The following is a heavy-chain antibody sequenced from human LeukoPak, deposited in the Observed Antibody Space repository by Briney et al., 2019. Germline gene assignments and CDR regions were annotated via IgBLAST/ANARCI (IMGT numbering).Heavy chain of an antibody. CDR3: ARDSYYDSSGYYLDAFDI. CDR2: ISSSSSYI. J-gene: IGHJ3*02. V-gene: IGHV3-21*01. CDR1: GFTFSSYS. Sequence: PGGSLRLSCAASGFTFSSYSMNWVRQAPGKGLEWVSSISSSSSYIYYADSVKGRFTISRDNATNSLYLQMNSLRAEDTAVYYCARDSYYDSSGYYLDAFDIWGQGTMVTVSS. D-gene: IGHD3-22*01.